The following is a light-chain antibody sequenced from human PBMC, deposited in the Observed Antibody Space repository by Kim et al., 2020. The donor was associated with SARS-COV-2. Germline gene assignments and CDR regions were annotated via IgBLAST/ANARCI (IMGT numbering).Light chain of an antibody. V-gene: IGKV3D-15*01. J-gene: IGKJ2*01. Sequence: VSLGERATLSCRASQSITRSLAWYQHRPGQAPRLLIYRASTRATGIPARFSGGGSGTEFTLTISSVQSEDFAVYYCQQYDNWPPWTFGPGTKLEIK. CDR3: QQYDNWPPWT. CDR2: RAS. CDR1: QSITRS.